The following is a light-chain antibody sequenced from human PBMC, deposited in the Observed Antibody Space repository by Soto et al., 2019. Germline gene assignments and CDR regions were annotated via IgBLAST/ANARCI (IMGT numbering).Light chain of an antibody. CDR1: QRISSY. CDR2: AAS. Sequence: DIQMTQSPSSLSASVGSRVTITCRASQRISSYLNWYQQKPGKAPKLLIYAASSLQSGVPSRFSGSGSGTDFTLTISSLQPEDFATYYCQQTYNTPTFGQGTRLE. CDR3: QQTYNTPT. J-gene: IGKJ5*01. V-gene: IGKV1-39*01.